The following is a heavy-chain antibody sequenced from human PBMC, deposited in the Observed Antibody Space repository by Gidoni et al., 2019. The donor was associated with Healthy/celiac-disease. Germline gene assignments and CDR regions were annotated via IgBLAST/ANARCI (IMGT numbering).Heavy chain of an antibody. CDR2: IYPGDSDT. CDR3: ARPRRDGYKSDAFDI. J-gene: IGHJ3*02. V-gene: IGHV5-51*01. Sequence: EVQLVQSGAEVKKPGESLKISCKGSGYSFTSYWIGWVRQMPGKGLEWMGIIYPGDSDTRYSPSFQGQVTSSADKSISTAYLQWSSLKASDTAMYYCARPRRDGYKSDAFDIWGQGTMVTVSS. D-gene: IGHD5-12*01. CDR1: GYSFTSYW.